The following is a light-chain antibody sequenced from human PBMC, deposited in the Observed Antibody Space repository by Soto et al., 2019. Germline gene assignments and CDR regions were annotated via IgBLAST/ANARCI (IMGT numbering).Light chain of an antibody. CDR3: QCYDSSLQVV. CDR2: TNS. CDR1: SSNIGAGYD. J-gene: IGLJ2*01. V-gene: IGLV1-40*01. Sequence: QSVLTQPPSVSGAPGQRVTISCTGSSSNIGAGYDVHWYQQLPGIAPKLLIYTNSYRPSGVPDRFSGSKSGTSASLAITGLQAEDEADYYCQCYDSSLQVVFGGATKVTVL.